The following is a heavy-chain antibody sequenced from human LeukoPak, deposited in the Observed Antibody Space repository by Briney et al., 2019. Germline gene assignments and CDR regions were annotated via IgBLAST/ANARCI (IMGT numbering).Heavy chain of an antibody. CDR3: ARRNIAAAALDY. V-gene: IGHV3-23*01. CDR2: ISGSGGST. D-gene: IGHD6-13*01. CDR1: GFTFRSYA. Sequence: GGSLRLSCAASGFTFRSYAMRCVRQAPGKGVECVSAISGSGGSTYYADSVKGRFTISRDNSKNTLYLQMNSLRAEDTAVYYCARRNIAAAALDYWGQGTLVTVSS. J-gene: IGHJ4*02.